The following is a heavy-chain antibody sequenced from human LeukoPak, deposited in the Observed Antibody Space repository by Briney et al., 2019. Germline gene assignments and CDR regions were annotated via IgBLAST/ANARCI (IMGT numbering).Heavy chain of an antibody. V-gene: IGHV5-51*01. CDR2: IYPGDSDT. CDR3: ARRGPSSGRDNWFDP. J-gene: IGHJ5*02. CDR1: GYSFTSYW. D-gene: IGHD6-19*01. Sequence: GESLQISCKGSGYSFTSYWIGWVRRMPGKGLEGMGIIYPGDSDTRYSPSFQGQVTISADKSISTAYLQWSSLKASDTAMYYCARRGPSSGRDNWFDPWGQGTLVTVSS.